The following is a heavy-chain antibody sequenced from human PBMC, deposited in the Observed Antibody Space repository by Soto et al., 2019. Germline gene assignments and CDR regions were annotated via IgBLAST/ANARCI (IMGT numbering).Heavy chain of an antibody. J-gene: IGHJ3*01. CDR2: ISYSGTT. CDR3: ARHDHGAFTITGFHV. Sequence: QVQLQESGPGLLKPSNTLSLTCTVSGDSITTSGHLWVWIRQPPGKGLEWIGTISYSGTTIYNPSLKNRIPISVYSSKTQFSLSLVSVTAADTAMYYCARHDHGAFTITGFHVWGQGTMVTVSS. CDR1: GDSITTSGHL. D-gene: IGHD1-20*01. V-gene: IGHV4-39*01.